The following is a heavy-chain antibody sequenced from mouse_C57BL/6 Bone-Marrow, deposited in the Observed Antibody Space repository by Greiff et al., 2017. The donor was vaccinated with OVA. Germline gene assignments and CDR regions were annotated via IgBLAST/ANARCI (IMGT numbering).Heavy chain of an antibody. Sequence: EVQLVESGPGLVKPSQSLSLTCSVTGYSITSGYYWNWIRQFPGNKLEWMGYISYDGSNNYNPSLKNRSSITRDTSKNQFFLKLNSVTTEDTATYYCARDPFAYWGQGTLVTVSA. CDR1: GYSITSGYY. CDR2: ISYDGSN. CDR3: ARDPFAY. J-gene: IGHJ3*01. V-gene: IGHV3-6*01.